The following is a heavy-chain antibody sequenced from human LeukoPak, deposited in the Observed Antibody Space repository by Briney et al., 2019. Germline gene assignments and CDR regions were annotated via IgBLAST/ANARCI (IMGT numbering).Heavy chain of an antibody. Sequence: SQTLSLTCAISGDSVSSKSATWNWIRQSPSRGLEWLGRTYYKSKWNNDYAISVKSRITINPDTPKNQFSLHLNSVTPEDTAAYFCARSAAGTLDYWGQGTLVTVSS. CDR2: TYYKSKWNN. CDR1: GDSVSSKSAT. J-gene: IGHJ4*02. CDR3: ARSAAGTLDY. V-gene: IGHV6-1*01. D-gene: IGHD6-13*01.